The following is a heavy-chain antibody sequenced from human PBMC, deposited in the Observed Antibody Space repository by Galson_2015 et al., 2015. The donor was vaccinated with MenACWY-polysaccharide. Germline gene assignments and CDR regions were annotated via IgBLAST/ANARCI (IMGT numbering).Heavy chain of an antibody. J-gene: IGHJ4*02. CDR3: ARVEYNGYESHLKY. CDR2: ISTSGST. Sequence: ETLSLTCTVSRGAIYSYYWTWIRQPAGKGLEWLGRISTSGSTTYNPSLKSRVTMSIDTSTNQFSLRLTSATAADTALYFCARVEYNGYESHLKYWGPGILVAVSS. V-gene: IGHV4-4*07. D-gene: IGHD5-12*01. CDR1: RGAIYSYY.